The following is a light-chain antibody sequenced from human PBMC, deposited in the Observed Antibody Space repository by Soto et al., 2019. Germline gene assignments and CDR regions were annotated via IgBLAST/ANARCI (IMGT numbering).Light chain of an antibody. V-gene: IGLV1-44*01. CDR3: AVWEDGMSCWV. CDR1: DSNIGSNT. J-gene: IGLJ2*01. Sequence: QSVLTQAPSASGTPGQSGTIYCSGSDSNIGSNTVNWYQQLPGMAPKLLIYANFQRSSGVPDRFSASKSGTSASLDISGLTSEDEAPYYFAVWEDGMSCWVFGGGTKLTVL. CDR2: ANF.